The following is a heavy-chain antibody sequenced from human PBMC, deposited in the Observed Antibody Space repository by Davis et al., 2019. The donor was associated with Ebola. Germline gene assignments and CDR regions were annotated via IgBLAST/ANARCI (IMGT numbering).Heavy chain of an antibody. Sequence: ASVKVSCKASGYTFTSYGISWVRQAPGQGLEWMGWISAYNGDTDYAQNLQDRLTLTTDASTSTAYMELRSLRSDDTAVYYCARVVTVGIDAFDIWGQGTMVTVSS. CDR1: GYTFTSYG. CDR3: ARVVTVGIDAFDI. J-gene: IGHJ3*02. D-gene: IGHD4-23*01. V-gene: IGHV1-18*01. CDR2: ISAYNGDT.